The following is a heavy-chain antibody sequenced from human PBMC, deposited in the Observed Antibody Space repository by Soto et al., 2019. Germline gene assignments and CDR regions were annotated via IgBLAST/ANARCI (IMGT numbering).Heavy chain of an antibody. CDR3: ARRAPNDYVWGSYRYTGAFDY. D-gene: IGHD3-16*02. Sequence: QVQLQESGPGLVKPSETLSLTCTVSGGSISSSSYYWGWIRQPPGKGLEWIGSIYYSGSTYYNPSLKSRVTISVDTSKNQFSLKLSSVTAADTAVYYCARRAPNDYVWGSYRYTGAFDYWGQGTLVTVSS. CDR2: IYYSGST. V-gene: IGHV4-39*01. J-gene: IGHJ4*02. CDR1: GGSISSSSYY.